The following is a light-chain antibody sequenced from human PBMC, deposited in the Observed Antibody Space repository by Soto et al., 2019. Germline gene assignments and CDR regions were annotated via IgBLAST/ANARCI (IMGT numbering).Light chain of an antibody. CDR1: QSVGIS. CDR2: DAS. J-gene: IGKJ3*01. CDR3: QQRSNWPPEVT. Sequence: EIVLTQSPDTLSLSPGERATLSCRASQSVGISLAWYQQKPGQAPRLLIYDASNRATGIPARFSGSGSGTDFTLTISSLEPEDFVVYYCQQRSNWPPEVTFGPGTKVDIK. V-gene: IGKV3-11*01.